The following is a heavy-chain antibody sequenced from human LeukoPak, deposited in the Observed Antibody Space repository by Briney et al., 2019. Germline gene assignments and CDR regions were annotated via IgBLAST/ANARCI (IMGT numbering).Heavy chain of an antibody. CDR1: GFIFSDHY. CDR2: IKQDGSEK. D-gene: IGHD1-26*01. CDR3: ARPTTARFDY. V-gene: IGHV3-7*01. J-gene: IGHJ4*02. Sequence: PGGSLRLSCAASGFIFSDHYMDWVRQAPGKGLEWVANIKQDGSEKYYVDSVKGRFTISRDNAKNSLYLQMNSLRAEDTAVYYCARPTTARFDYWGQGTLVTVSS.